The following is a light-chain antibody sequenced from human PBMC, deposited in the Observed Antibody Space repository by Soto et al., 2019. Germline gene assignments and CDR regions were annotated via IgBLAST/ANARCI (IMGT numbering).Light chain of an antibody. Sequence: DIQMTQSPSTLSASAGDRVTITCRASQSISSWLAWYQQKPGKAPKLLIYDASSLESGVPSRFSGSGSGTEFTLTISSLQPDDFETYYCQQYNSYSWTFGQGTKVEIK. V-gene: IGKV1-5*01. CDR1: QSISSW. CDR3: QQYNSYSWT. CDR2: DAS. J-gene: IGKJ1*01.